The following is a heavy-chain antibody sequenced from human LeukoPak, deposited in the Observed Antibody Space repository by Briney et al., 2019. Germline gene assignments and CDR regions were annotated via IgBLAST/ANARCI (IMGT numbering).Heavy chain of an antibody. Sequence: GRSLRLSCAASGFTFSSYGMHWVRQAPDKGLEWVAVISYDGSNKYYADSVKGLFTISRDNSKNTLYLQMNSLRAEDTAVYYCAKAAVAGPGEDYWGQGTLVTVSS. D-gene: IGHD6-19*01. CDR3: AKAAVAGPGEDY. V-gene: IGHV3-30*18. CDR2: ISYDGSNK. J-gene: IGHJ4*02. CDR1: GFTFSSYG.